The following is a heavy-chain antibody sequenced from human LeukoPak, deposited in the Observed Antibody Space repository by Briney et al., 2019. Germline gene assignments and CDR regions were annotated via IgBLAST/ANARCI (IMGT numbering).Heavy chain of an antibody. J-gene: IGHJ3*02. CDR3: AKELRSGGIVVVAAKSDAFDI. V-gene: IGHV3-23*01. D-gene: IGHD2-15*01. Sequence: PGGSLRLSCAASGFTVSSNYMSWVRQAPGKGLEWVSAISGSGGSTYYADSVKGRFTISRDNSKNTLYLQMNSLRAEDTAVYYCAKELRSGGIVVVAAKSDAFDIWGQGTMVTVPS. CDR2: ISGSGGST. CDR1: GFTVSSNY.